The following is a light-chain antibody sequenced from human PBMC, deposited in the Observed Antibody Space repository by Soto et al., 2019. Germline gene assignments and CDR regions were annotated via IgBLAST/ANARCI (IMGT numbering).Light chain of an antibody. CDR2: GAS. CDR3: QNYGGSLTWT. CDR1: QSLSNNY. V-gene: IGKV3-20*01. Sequence: DIVLTQSPATLSLSPGERATLSCRASQSLSNNYLAWYQKKPGQSPRLLIYGASTRATGMQDRLSGIGSGTTFPLNFSRLEPEDFGVYYCQNYGGSLTWTFSPGTEG. J-gene: IGKJ1*01.